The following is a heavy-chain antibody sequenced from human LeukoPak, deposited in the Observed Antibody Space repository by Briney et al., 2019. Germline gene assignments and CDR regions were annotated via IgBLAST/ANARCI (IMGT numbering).Heavy chain of an antibody. CDR2: IYYSGST. J-gene: IGHJ4*02. Sequence: SETLSLTCAVYGGSFSGYYWSWIRQPPGKGLEWIGSIYYSGSTYYNPSLKSRVTISVDTSKNQFSLKLSSVTAADTAVYYCARHASGDYDFWSGYYADYWGQGTLVTVSS. D-gene: IGHD3-3*01. V-gene: IGHV4-34*01. CDR1: GGSFSGYY. CDR3: ARHASGDYDFWSGYYADY.